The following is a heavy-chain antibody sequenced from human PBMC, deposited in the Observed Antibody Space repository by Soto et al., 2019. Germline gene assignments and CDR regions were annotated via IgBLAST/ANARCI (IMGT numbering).Heavy chain of an antibody. V-gene: IGHV4-59*08. CDR2: VHHSWGS. J-gene: IGHJ6*02. Sequence: QVQLQESGPGLVKPSETLSLSCTVSGGSISSYYWSWFRQSPGKRMEWIGYVHHSWGSSYNPSLQSRVDTSLDRFKGQFSLKVTSVTATDTAVYYCARQGFGPLHGLVDVWGQGTTVTVSS. D-gene: IGHD3-10*01. CDR1: GGSISSYY. CDR3: ARQGFGPLHGLVDV.